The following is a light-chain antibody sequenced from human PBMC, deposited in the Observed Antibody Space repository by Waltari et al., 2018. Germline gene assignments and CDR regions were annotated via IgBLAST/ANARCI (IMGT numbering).Light chain of an antibody. CDR3: MQALRTWT. V-gene: IGKV2-28*01. J-gene: IGKJ1*01. CDR1: QSLLHRDGYNY. Sequence: VMTQSPVSLPVTPGEPASISCRYSQSLLHRDGYNYVDWYLQKPGQSPQLLIYLGSNRASGVPDRFSGSGSGTDFTLKISRVEAEDVGVYYCMQALRTWTFGQGTKVEIK. CDR2: LGS.